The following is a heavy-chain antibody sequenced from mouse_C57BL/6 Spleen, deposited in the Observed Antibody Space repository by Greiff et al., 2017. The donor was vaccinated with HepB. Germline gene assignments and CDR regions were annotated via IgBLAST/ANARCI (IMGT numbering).Heavy chain of an antibody. CDR1: GYAFSSSW. Sequence: VQLQQSGPELVKPGASVKISCKASGYAFSSSWMNWVKQRPGKGLEWIGRIYPGDGDTNYNGKFKGKATLTADKSSSTAYMQLSSLTSEDSAVYFCARSDYGSSSDYWGQGTTLTVSS. CDR3: ARSDYGSSSDY. V-gene: IGHV1-82*01. J-gene: IGHJ2*01. CDR2: IYPGDGDT. D-gene: IGHD1-1*01.